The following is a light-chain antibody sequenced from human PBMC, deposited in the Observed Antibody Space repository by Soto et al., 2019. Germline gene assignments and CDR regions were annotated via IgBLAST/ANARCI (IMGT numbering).Light chain of an antibody. CDR2: GAS. CDR3: QQYSTSPRT. Sequence: ETVLTQSPGTLSLSPGERATLSCRASQSLTGSFLAWYQQKPGQAPKVLIYGASNRATGIPDRFSGSGSGTDFNLTISRLEPEDFAVYYCQQYSTSPRTFGQGTKLDIK. V-gene: IGKV3-20*01. CDR1: QSLTGSF. J-gene: IGKJ2*01.